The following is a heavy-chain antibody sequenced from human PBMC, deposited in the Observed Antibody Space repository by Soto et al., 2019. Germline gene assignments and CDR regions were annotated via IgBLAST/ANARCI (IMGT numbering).Heavy chain of an antibody. J-gene: IGHJ5*02. CDR2: IHYSGST. V-gene: IGHV4-30-4*01. Sequence: PSETLSLTCTVSGGSISSGDYYWSRIRQPPGKGLEWIGYIHYSGSTYYNPSLKSRVTISVDTSKNQFFLKLTSVTAADTAVYYCARDRGSSWMYKWFDPWGQGTLVTVSS. D-gene: IGHD6-13*01. CDR1: GGSISSGDYY. CDR3: ARDRGSSWMYKWFDP.